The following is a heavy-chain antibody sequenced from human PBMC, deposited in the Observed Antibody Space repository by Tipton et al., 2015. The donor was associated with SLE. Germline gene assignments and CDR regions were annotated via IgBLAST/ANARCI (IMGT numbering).Heavy chain of an antibody. J-gene: IGHJ5*02. CDR2: VYSTGST. CDR1: GDSITGYY. V-gene: IGHV4-4*07. CDR3: ARGSSTRHNWFDP. Sequence: TLSLTCTVSGDSITGYYWSWIRQPAGKGLEWIGRVYSTGSTNYNPSLKSRVTMSADTSKNQFSLNLNSVTAADTAFYYCARGSSTRHNWFDPWGQGTLVTVSS. D-gene: IGHD2-2*01.